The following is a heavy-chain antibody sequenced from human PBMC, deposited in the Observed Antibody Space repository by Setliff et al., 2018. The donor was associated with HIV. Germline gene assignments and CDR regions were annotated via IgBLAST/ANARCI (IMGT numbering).Heavy chain of an antibody. J-gene: IGHJ4*02. CDR1: GASMRSGGYY. V-gene: IGHV4-31*03. CDR3: ARSYDIVGATYYFDY. Sequence: PSETLSLTCTVSGASMRSGGYYWSWIRQHPGKGLEWIGYIYYSENTYYNPSLKSRVTLSIDTSKNQFSLNLTSVTAADTAVYYCARSYDIVGATYYFDYWGQGTLVTVSS. D-gene: IGHD1-26*01. CDR2: IYYSENT.